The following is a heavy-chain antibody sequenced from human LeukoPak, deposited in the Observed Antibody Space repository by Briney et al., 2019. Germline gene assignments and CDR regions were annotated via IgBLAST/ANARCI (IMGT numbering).Heavy chain of an antibody. CDR2: INPDSGGT. J-gene: IGHJ4*02. CDR3: ARTSGYDFGTDFDY. D-gene: IGHD5-12*01. CDR1: GYPFTGYY. V-gene: IGHV1-2*02. Sequence: ASVKVSCKASGYPFTGYYLHWVRQAPGQGLEWMGWINPDSGGTDYEQKFQGRVTMTRDTSISTAYMELSRLRSDDRAVYYCARTSGYDFGTDFDYWGQGTLVTVSS.